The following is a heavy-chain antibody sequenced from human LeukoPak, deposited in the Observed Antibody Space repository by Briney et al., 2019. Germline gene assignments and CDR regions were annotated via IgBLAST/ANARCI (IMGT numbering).Heavy chain of an antibody. CDR3: AHYYGSGISSWFDP. J-gene: IGHJ5*02. V-gene: IGHV4-39*07. D-gene: IGHD3-10*01. CDR1: GGSISSSSYY. Sequence: SEALSLTCTVSGGSISSSSYYWGWIRQPPGKGLEWIGSIYYSGSTYYNPSLKSRVTISVDTSKNQFSLKLSSVTAADTAVYYCAHYYGSGISSWFDPWGQGTLVTVSS. CDR2: IYYSGST.